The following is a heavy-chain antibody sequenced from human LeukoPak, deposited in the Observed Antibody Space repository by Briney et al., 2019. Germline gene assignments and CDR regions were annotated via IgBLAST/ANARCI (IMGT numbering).Heavy chain of an antibody. Sequence: PGGSLRLSCAASGFTVSSNYMSWVRQAPGKGLEWVSVIYSGGSTYYANSVKGRFTISRDNSKNTLYLQMNSLRAEDTAVYYCARSGYYYDPPPHWGQGTLVTVSS. D-gene: IGHD3-22*01. J-gene: IGHJ4*02. CDR2: IYSGGST. CDR3: ARSGYYYDPPPH. V-gene: IGHV3-66*01. CDR1: GFTVSSNY.